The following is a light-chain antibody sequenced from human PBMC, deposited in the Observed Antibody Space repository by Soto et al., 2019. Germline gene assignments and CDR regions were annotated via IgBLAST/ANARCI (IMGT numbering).Light chain of an antibody. CDR3: QQFGTSPLVT. Sequence: EFVLTQSPGTLSLSPGERATLSCRASQTVRNNYLAWYQQKPGQAPRLLIYDASSRATGIPDRFSGSGSGTDFILTISRVEPEDFAVYYCQQFGTSPLVTFGPGTKVDIK. V-gene: IGKV3-20*01. J-gene: IGKJ3*01. CDR2: DAS. CDR1: QTVRNNY.